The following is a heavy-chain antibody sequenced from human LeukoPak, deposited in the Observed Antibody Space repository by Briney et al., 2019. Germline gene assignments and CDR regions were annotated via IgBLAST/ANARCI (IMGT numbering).Heavy chain of an antibody. D-gene: IGHD3-22*01. CDR1: GFTVSSKY. CDR3: ARGGDTIGSIRSPFDI. V-gene: IGHV3-53*01. CDR2: ISGGGST. J-gene: IGHJ3*02. Sequence: GGSLRLSCAASGFTVSSKYMSWVRQAPGKGLEWVSAISGGGSTYYADSVKGRFIISRDNSKNTVYLQLNSLRAEDTAVYYCARGGDTIGSIRSPFDIWGQGTMVTVSS.